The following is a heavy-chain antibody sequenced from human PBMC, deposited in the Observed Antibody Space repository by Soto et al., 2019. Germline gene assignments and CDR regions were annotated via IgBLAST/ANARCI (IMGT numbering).Heavy chain of an antibody. V-gene: IGHV1-69*02. CDR1: GGTFSSYT. CDR2: IIPILGIA. D-gene: IGHD3-10*01. CDR3: ARGDYYYGSGTFDY. Sequence: QVQLVQSGAEVKKPGSSVKVSCKASGGTFSSYTISWVRQAPGQGLEWMGRIIPILGIANYAQKFQGRVTITAEKSTSTAYMELSSLRSENTAVYYCARGDYYYGSGTFDYWGQGTLVNVSS. J-gene: IGHJ4*02.